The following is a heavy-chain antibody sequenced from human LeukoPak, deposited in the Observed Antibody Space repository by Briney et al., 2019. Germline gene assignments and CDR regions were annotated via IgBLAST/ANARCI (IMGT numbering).Heavy chain of an antibody. CDR1: GYTFTSYD. Sequence: ASVKVSCKASGYTFTSYDINWVRQATGQGLEWMGWMNPNSGNTGYAQKFQGRVTITRNTSISTAYMELSSLRSEDTAVYYCARGTYDFWSGYYYPYYYYYYMDVWGKGTTVTVSS. V-gene: IGHV1-8*03. D-gene: IGHD3-3*01. J-gene: IGHJ6*03. CDR3: ARGTYDFWSGYYYPYYYYYYMDV. CDR2: MNPNSGNT.